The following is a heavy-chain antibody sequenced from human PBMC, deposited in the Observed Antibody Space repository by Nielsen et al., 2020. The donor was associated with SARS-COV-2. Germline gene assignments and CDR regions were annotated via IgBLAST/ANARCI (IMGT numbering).Heavy chain of an antibody. V-gene: IGHV1-69*13. CDR1: GGTFSSYA. D-gene: IGHD1-26*01. CDR2: IIPIFGTA. Sequence: SVKVSCKASGGTFSSYAISWVRQAPGQGLEWMGGIIPIFGTANYAQKFQGRVTITADESTSTAYMELSSLRSEDTAVYYCARSSPIVGAPDYWGQGTLVTVSS. CDR3: ARSSPIVGAPDY. J-gene: IGHJ4*02.